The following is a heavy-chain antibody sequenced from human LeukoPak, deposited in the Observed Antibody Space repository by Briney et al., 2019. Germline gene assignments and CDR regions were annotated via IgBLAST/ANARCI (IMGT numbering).Heavy chain of an antibody. CDR3: ARGSSDVYWYLDV. V-gene: IGHV4-59*02. CDR1: GSSVSTFY. Sequence: SETRSLTCTVSGSSVSTFYWSWLRQSPGTGLEWIGFIHDTGSTAYNPSLKSRVTISLETSKNQLSLMLTSVTAADTAMYYCARGSSDVYWYLDVWGRGTLVTVSS. D-gene: IGHD6-19*01. CDR2: IHDTGST. J-gene: IGHJ2*01.